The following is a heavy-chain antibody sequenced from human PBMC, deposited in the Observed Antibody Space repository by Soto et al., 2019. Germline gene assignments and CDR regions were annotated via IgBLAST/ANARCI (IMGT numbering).Heavy chain of an antibody. CDR3: AIIAVAGTHYYYGMDV. J-gene: IGHJ6*02. CDR2: IIPILGIA. CDR1: GGTFSSYT. V-gene: IGHV1-69*02. D-gene: IGHD6-19*01. Sequence: QVQLVQSGAEVKKPGSSVKVSCKASGGTFSSYTISWVRQAPGQGLEWMGRIIPILGIANYAQKFQGRVTITADKSTRTAYMELSSLRSEDTAVYYCAIIAVAGTHYYYGMDVWGQGTTVTVSS.